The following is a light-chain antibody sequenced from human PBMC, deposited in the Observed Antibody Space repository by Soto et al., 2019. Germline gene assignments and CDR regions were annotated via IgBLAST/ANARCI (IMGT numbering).Light chain of an antibody. CDR2: EGS. V-gene: IGLV2-23*01. CDR3: CSYAGSYTYV. Sequence: QSALTQPASVSGSPGQSITISCTGTSSDIGSYNLVSWYQQHPGKAPKVMIYEGSKRPSGVSNRFSGSKSGNTASLTISGLQAEDEADYYCCSYAGSYTYVFATGTKLTVL. CDR1: SSDIGSYNL. J-gene: IGLJ1*01.